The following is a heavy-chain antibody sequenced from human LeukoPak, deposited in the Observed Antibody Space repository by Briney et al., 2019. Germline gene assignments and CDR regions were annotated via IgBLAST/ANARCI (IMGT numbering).Heavy chain of an antibody. D-gene: IGHD3-3*01. J-gene: IGHJ4*02. CDR1: GGSISSSSYY. V-gene: IGHV4-39*01. CDR2: IYYSGST. CDR3: ARLGYYDLWSGYYFDY. Sequence: PSETLSLTCTVSGGSISSSSYYWAWIRQPPGKGLEWIGSIYYSGSTYYNPSLKSRVTISVDTSKNQFSLKLSSVTAADTAVYYCARLGYYDLWSGYYFDYWGQGTLVTVSS.